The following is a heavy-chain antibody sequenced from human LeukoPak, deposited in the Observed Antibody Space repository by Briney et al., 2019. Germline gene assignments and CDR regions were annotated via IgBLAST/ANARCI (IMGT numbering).Heavy chain of an antibody. Sequence: PGGSLRLSCAASGFTFTSYGMHWVRQAPGKGLEWVAVIWYDGSNKYYADSVKGRFTISRDNSKNTLYLQMNSLRAEDTAVYYCARVLYSSGWYSLDYWGQGTLVTVSS. J-gene: IGHJ4*02. V-gene: IGHV3-33*08. CDR3: ARVLYSSGWYSLDY. CDR2: IWYDGSNK. CDR1: GFTFTSYG. D-gene: IGHD6-19*01.